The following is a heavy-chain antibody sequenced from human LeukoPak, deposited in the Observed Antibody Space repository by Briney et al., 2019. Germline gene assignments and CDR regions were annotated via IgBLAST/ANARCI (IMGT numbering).Heavy chain of an antibody. J-gene: IGHJ4*02. CDR1: GYTFTSYG. CDR2: ISAYNGNT. V-gene: IGHV1-18*01. CDR3: ARDFRAARATLFDY. D-gene: IGHD2-15*01. Sequence: GASVKVSCKASGYTFTSYGISWVRQAPGQGLEWMGWISAYNGNTNYAQKLQGRVTMTTDTSTSTGYMELRSLRSDDTAVYYCARDFRAARATLFDYWGQGTLVTVSS.